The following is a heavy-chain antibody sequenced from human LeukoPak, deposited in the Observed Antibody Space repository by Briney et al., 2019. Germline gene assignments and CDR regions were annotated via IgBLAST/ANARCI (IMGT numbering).Heavy chain of an antibody. Sequence: SETLSLTCTVSGGSISSYYWSWIRQPPGKRPEWIGWSYHRGIISYNPSLKSRVAISVDTSKNQFSLKLTSVTAADTAVYYCARDRELGYWGQGILVTVSS. CDR3: ARDRELGY. D-gene: IGHD1-1*01. J-gene: IGHJ4*02. CDR1: GGSISSYY. V-gene: IGHV4-59*01. CDR2: SYHRGII.